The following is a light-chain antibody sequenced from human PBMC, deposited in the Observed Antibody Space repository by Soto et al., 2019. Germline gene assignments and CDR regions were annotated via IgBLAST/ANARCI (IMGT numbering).Light chain of an antibody. Sequence: EIVLTQSPATLASSPGEKVTLSCRASQNIKTHLAWYQQKPGQSPRLLIFDTTNRATDTPGRFSGTGSGTDFTLTISRLEPEDFAVYYCQQRGNWPLTFGGGTTVEI. J-gene: IGKJ4*01. V-gene: IGKV3-11*01. CDR1: QNIKTH. CDR2: DTT. CDR3: QQRGNWPLT.